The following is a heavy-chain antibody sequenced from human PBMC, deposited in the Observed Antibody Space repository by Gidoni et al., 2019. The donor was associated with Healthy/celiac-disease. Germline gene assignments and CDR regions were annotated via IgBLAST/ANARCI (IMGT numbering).Heavy chain of an antibody. CDR2: IYHSGST. CDR3: ARGYVTAMVAFDY. D-gene: IGHD5-18*01. CDR1: GYSISSGYY. V-gene: IGHV4-38-2*01. J-gene: IGHJ4*02. Sequence: QVQLQESGPGLVKPSETLSLTCAVSGYSISSGYYWGWIRQPPGKGLEWIGSIYHSGSTYYNPSLKSRVTISVDTSKNQFSLKLSSVTAADTAVYYCARGYVTAMVAFDYWGQGTLVTVSS.